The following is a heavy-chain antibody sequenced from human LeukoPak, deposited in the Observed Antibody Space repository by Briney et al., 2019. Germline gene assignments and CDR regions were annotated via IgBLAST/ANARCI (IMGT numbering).Heavy chain of an antibody. Sequence: SETLSLTCTISGGSFVSFDFYWSWIRQPPGKGLEWIGYIYYSGSTNYNPSLKSRVTISVDTSKNQFSLKLSSVTAADTAVYYCARGRAGWYFDLWGRGTLVTVSS. CDR3: ARGRAGWYFDL. J-gene: IGHJ2*01. CDR2: IYYSGST. D-gene: IGHD3-10*01. V-gene: IGHV4-61*08. CDR1: GGSFVSFDFY.